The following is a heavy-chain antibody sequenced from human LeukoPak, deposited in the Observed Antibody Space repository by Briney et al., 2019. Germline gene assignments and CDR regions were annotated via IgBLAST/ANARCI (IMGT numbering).Heavy chain of an antibody. CDR3: ARLDEWFDP. CDR2: IYYSGST. Sequence: SETLSLTCTVSGGSISGYYWSWIRQPPRKGLEYIGYIYYSGSTNYNPSLKCRVTISVDTSKNHFSLKLYSVTAADTAVYYCARLDEWFDPWGQGTLVTVSS. CDR1: GGSISGYY. J-gene: IGHJ5*02. V-gene: IGHV4-59*08. D-gene: IGHD3/OR15-3a*01.